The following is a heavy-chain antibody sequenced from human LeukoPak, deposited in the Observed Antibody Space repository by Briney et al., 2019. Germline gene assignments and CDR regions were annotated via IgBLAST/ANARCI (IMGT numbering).Heavy chain of an antibody. CDR1: GYSISSGYY. CDR3: ARHDYYDSSGQLHDY. J-gene: IGHJ4*02. V-gene: IGHV4-38-2*01. CDR2: IYHSGRT. D-gene: IGHD3-22*01. Sequence: SETLPLTCGVSGYSISSGYYWGWIRQPPGKGLEWIGSIYHSGRTYYNPSLKSRVTISVDTSKNQFSLKLSSVTAADTAVYYCARHDYYDSSGQLHDYWGQGTLVTVSS.